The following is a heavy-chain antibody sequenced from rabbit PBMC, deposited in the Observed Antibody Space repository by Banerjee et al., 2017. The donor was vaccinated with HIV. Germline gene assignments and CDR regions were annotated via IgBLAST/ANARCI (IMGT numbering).Heavy chain of an antibody. J-gene: IGHJ4*01. CDR3: ARDPYAASGDVLNL. CDR1: GFDFSSYV. Sequence: QSLEESGGDLVKPGASLTLTCKASGFDFSSYVMCWVRQAPGKGLEWIGCIGTGSSRSTYYASWAKGRFTISKTSSTTVTLQMTSLTAADTATYFCARDPYAASGDVLNLWGPGTLVTVS. CDR2: IGTGSSRST. V-gene: IGHV1S40*01. D-gene: IGHD4-2*01.